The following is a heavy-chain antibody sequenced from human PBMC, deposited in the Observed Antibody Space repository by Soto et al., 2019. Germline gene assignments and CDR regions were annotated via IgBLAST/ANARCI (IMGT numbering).Heavy chain of an antibody. J-gene: IGHJ4*02. Sequence: GGSLRLSCAASGFTFSSYAMSWVRQAPGKGLEWVSAISGSGGSTYYADSVKGRFTISRDNSKNTLYLQMNSLRAEDTAVYYCAKGALIYSGSYGYYLDYWGQGTLVTVSS. CDR2: ISGSGGST. CDR3: AKGALIYSGSYGYYLDY. CDR1: GFTFSSYA. D-gene: IGHD1-26*01. V-gene: IGHV3-23*01.